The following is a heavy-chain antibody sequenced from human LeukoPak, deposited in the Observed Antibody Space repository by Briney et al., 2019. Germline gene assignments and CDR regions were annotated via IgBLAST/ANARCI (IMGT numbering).Heavy chain of an antibody. V-gene: IGHV3-74*01. CDR3: ARGAFGVYAFDI. Sequence: PGGSLRLPCAASGFTFSSYWMHWVRQAPGKGLVWVSRVTPDGTSTTYADSVKGRFTISRDNAKNTLYVQMNSLRAEDTAVYYCARGAFGVYAFDIWGQGTMVTVSS. D-gene: IGHD3-3*01. CDR1: GFTFSSYW. J-gene: IGHJ3*02. CDR2: VTPDGTST.